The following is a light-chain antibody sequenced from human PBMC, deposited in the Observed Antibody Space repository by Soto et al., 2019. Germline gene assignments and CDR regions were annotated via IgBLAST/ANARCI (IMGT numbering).Light chain of an antibody. CDR1: QSVSSK. V-gene: IGKV3-15*01. Sequence: EIVMTQSPATLSVSPGEGATLSCRASQSVSSKLAWYQQKPGQAPRLLIYGASTRATNIPARFSGSGSGTEFTLTISSLQSEDFALYYCQQYHNLWTFGQGTKVDIK. J-gene: IGKJ1*01. CDR3: QQYHNLWT. CDR2: GAS.